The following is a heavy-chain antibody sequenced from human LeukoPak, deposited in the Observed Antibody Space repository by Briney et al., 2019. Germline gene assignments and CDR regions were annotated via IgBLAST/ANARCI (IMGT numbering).Heavy chain of an antibody. D-gene: IGHD6-13*01. Sequence: GGSLRLSCAASGFTFSSYGMHWVRQAPGKGLEWVAFIRYDGSNKYYADSVKGRFTISRDNSKNTLYLQMNSLRAEDTAVYYCARDTRYSSSWYKYYYYYYMDVWGKGTTVTVSS. CDR1: GFTFSSYG. CDR2: IRYDGSNK. J-gene: IGHJ6*03. V-gene: IGHV3-30*02. CDR3: ARDTRYSSSWYKYYYYYYMDV.